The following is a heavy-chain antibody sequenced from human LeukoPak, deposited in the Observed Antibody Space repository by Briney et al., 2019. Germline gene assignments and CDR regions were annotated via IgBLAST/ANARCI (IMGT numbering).Heavy chain of an antibody. V-gene: IGHV4-59*11. CDR2: IYYSGST. CDR1: GGSISSHY. Sequence: SETLSLTCTVSGGSISSHYWSWIRQPPGKGLEWIGYIYYSGSTNYNPSLKSRVTISVDTSKNQFSLKLCSVTAADTAVYYCARVGYSNSYYYYYMDVWGKGTTVTVSS. D-gene: IGHD4-11*01. CDR3: ARVGYSNSYYYYYMDV. J-gene: IGHJ6*03.